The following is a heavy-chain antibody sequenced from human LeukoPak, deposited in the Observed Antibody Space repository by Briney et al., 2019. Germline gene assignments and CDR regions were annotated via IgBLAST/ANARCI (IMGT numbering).Heavy chain of an antibody. CDR1: GGSMSDFC. CDR2: ISASGTT. CDR3: TKGSSYNWNLFDH. Sequence: SETLSLSCTVSGGSMSDFCWSWIRQPAGKGLEWIGRISASGTTDYNPSLKRRLTMSVDTSKNQVSLRLSSVTAADTAMYYCTKGSSYNWNLFDHWGQGALVTVSS. J-gene: IGHJ4*02. D-gene: IGHD1-20*01. V-gene: IGHV4-4*07.